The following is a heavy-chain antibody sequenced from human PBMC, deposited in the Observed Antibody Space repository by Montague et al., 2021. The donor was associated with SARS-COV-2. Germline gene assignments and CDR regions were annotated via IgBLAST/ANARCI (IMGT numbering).Heavy chain of an antibody. CDR3: ARYRRPGSAEWFVGIVT. CDR1: GGSVSSVFYY. Sequence: SETLSLTCSVSGGSVSSVFYYWSWNPQPPGEELEWIGSIYYTASTSSNLSLKSTVTISVDMSKNQFSLKLTSVTAAATAVYYCARYRRPGSAEWFVGIVTWGQGTLVTVSS. J-gene: IGHJ5*02. D-gene: IGHD3-3*01. CDR2: IYYTAST. V-gene: IGHV4-61*01.